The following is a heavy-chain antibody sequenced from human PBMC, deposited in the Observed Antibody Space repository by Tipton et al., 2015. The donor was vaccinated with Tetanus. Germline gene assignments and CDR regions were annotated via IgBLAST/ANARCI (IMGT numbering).Heavy chain of an antibody. CDR2: INYSGST. V-gene: IGHV4-31*03. J-gene: IGHJ5*02. CDR1: GASISSGGYF. D-gene: IGHD3-16*01. Sequence: TLSLTCSVSGASISSGGYFWNWIRHRPGKGLEWIGYINYSGSTFYNPSLKSRVTISVDTSNNQFSLRLSSVTAADTGVYYCARDQGGGRVARLNWFGPWGQGTLVTVSS. CDR3: ARDQGGGRVARLNWFGP.